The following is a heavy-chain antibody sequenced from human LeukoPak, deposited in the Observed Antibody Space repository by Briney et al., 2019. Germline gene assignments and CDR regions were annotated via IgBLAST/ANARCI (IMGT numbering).Heavy chain of an antibody. CDR1: GFMFSSFA. Sequence: GSLRLSCAASGFMFSSFAMSWVRQAPGKGLEWVSDISGSGDRTNQADSVKGRFTISRDNSKNTLYLQMNSLRAEDTAVYYCARGSTYYDSSGQVPFDYWGQGTLVTVSS. V-gene: IGHV3-23*01. D-gene: IGHD3-22*01. CDR3: ARGSTYYDSSGQVPFDY. J-gene: IGHJ4*02. CDR2: ISGSGDRT.